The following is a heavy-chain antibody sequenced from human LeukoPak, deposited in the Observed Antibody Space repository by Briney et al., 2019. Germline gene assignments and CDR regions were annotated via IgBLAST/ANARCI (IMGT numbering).Heavy chain of an antibody. CDR3: ARDLVSGYYGSGSYSYHFDY. CDR2: IYTSGST. D-gene: IGHD3-10*01. V-gene: IGHV4-4*07. J-gene: IGHJ4*02. CDR1: GGSISSYY. Sequence: SETLSLTCTVSGGSISSYYWGWIRQPPGKGLEWIGRIYTSGSTNYNPSLKSRVTMSVDTSKNQFSLKLSSVTAADTAVYYCARDLVSGYYGSGSYSYHFDYWGQGTLVTVSS.